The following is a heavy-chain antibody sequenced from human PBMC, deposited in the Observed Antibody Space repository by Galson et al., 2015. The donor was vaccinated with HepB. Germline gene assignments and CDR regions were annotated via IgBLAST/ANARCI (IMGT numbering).Heavy chain of an antibody. D-gene: IGHD6-19*01. V-gene: IGHV1-8*01. J-gene: IGHJ4*02. Sequence: SVKVSCKASGSTFTSYDINWVRQATGQGLEWMGWMNPNGGNGGYAQKFQGRVSMTRDTSINTAYMELTGLRSEDTAVYYCARVAYASGWYRGRKEFDYWGQGTLVTVSS. CDR3: ARVAYASGWYRGRKEFDY. CDR1: GSTFTSYD. CDR2: MNPNGGNG.